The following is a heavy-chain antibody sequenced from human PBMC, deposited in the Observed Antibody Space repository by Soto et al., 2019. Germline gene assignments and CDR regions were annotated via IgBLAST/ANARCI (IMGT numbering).Heavy chain of an antibody. V-gene: IGHV3-30-3*01. Sequence: QVQLVESGGGVVQPGRSLRLSCAAYGFTFSSYAMHWVRQAPGKGLEGVAVISYDGSNKYYADSVKGRFTISRDNSKNTLYRQMNSLRAEDTAVYYCARADYDFWSGYSSPYYYGMDVWGQGTTVTVSS. J-gene: IGHJ6*02. D-gene: IGHD3-3*01. CDR3: ARADYDFWSGYSSPYYYGMDV. CDR2: ISYDGSNK. CDR1: GFTFSSYA.